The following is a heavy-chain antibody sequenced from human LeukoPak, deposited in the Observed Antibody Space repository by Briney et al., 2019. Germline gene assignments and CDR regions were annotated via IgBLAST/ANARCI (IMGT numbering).Heavy chain of an antibody. V-gene: IGHV4-59*08. CDR1: GGSISGYY. J-gene: IGHJ4*02. CDR3: ARHKDGGSWPLDY. D-gene: IGHD1-26*01. CDR2: IHYTGRT. Sequence: PSETLSLTCTVSGGSISGYYWIWIRQPPGKTLEWIAHIHYTGRTTYNPSLQSRVTMSLDTSRNQFSLNLNSVSATDTAVYYCARHKDGGSWPLDYWGTGTLVTASS.